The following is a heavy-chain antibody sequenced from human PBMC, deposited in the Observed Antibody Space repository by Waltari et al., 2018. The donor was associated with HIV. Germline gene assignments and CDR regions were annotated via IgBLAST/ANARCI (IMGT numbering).Heavy chain of an antibody. V-gene: IGHV3-30*18. CDR3: AKEGPIFGVDLYYFDY. D-gene: IGHD3-3*01. CDR1: GFTFSSYG. J-gene: IGHJ4*02. Sequence: QVQLVESGGGVVQPGRSLRLSCAASGFTFSSYGMHWVRQAPGKGLEWVAVISYDGSNKYYADSVKGRFTISRDNSKNTLYLQMNSLRAEDTAVYYCAKEGPIFGVDLYYFDYWGQGTLVTVSS. CDR2: ISYDGSNK.